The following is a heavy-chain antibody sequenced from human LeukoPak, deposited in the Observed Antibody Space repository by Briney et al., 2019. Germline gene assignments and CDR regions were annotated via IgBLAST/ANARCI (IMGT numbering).Heavy chain of an antibody. D-gene: IGHD3-16*01. Sequence: GASVKVSCKVSGYTLTELSMHWVRQAPGKGLEWMGGFDPEDGETIYAQKFRGRVTMTEDTSTDTAYMELSSLRSEDTAVYYCATDLGFARGAFDIWGQGTMVTVSS. J-gene: IGHJ3*02. V-gene: IGHV1-24*01. CDR2: FDPEDGET. CDR1: GYTLTELS. CDR3: ATDLGFARGAFDI.